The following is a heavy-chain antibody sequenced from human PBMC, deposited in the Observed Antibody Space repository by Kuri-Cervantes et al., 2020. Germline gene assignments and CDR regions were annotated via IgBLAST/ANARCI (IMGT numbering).Heavy chain of an antibody. CDR1: GYTFTAYG. D-gene: IGHD6-13*01. Sequence: ASVKVSCKASGYTFTAYGISWVRQAPGQGLEWMGWISTYNGNTIYAQKLQGRVTMTTDTSTSTAYMELRSLRSDDTAVYYCARVGNAGGIAAAGGGVDVWGKGTTVTVSS. CDR3: ARVGNAGGIAAAGGGVDV. J-gene: IGHJ6*04. CDR2: ISTYNGNT. V-gene: IGHV1-18*01.